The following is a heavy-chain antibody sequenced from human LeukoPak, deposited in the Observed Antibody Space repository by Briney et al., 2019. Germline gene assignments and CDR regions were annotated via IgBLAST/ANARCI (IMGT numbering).Heavy chain of an antibody. CDR1: GFTFTSYA. CDR3: AKAHGGSYHSGID. D-gene: IGHD1-26*01. V-gene: IGHV3-23*01. CDR2: ISGSGGST. Sequence: PGGSLRLSCAASGFTFTSYAMNWVRQAPGKGLEWVSGISGSGGSTYYADSVKGRFSISRDNSKKTLYLQLSSLRVEDTAEYYCAKAHGGSYHSGIDWGQGTLVIVSS. J-gene: IGHJ4*02.